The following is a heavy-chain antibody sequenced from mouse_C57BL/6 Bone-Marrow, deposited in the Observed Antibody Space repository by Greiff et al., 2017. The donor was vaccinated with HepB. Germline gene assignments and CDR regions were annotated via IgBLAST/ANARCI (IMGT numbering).Heavy chain of an antibody. D-gene: IGHD1-1*01. CDR1: GYSFTDYN. J-gene: IGHJ4*01. CDR2: INPNYGTT. Sequence: VQLKESGPELVKPGASVKISCKASGYSFTDYNMNWVKQSNGKSLEWIGVINPNYGTTSYNQKFKGKATLTVDQSSSTAYMQLNSLTSEDSAVYYCSRSYYYGSSGYAMDYWGQGTSVTVSS. CDR3: SRSYYYGSSGYAMDY. V-gene: IGHV1-39*01.